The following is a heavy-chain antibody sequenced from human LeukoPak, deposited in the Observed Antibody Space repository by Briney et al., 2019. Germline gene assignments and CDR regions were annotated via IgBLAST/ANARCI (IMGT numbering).Heavy chain of an antibody. V-gene: IGHV4-34*01. CDR2: INHSGST. CDR1: GGSFSGYY. CDR3: ARGSNVGAALAY. J-gene: IGHJ4*02. D-gene: IGHD6-6*01. Sequence: SETLSLTCAVYGGSFSGYYWSWIRQPPGKGQEWIGEINHSGSTNYNPSLKSRVTISVDTSKNQFSLKLSSVTAADTAVYYCARGSNVGAALAYWGQGTLVTVSS.